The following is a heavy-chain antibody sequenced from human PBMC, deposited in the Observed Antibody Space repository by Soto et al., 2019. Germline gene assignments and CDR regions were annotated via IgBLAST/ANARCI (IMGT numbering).Heavy chain of an antibody. D-gene: IGHD1-26*01. CDR1: GYTFTSYA. J-gene: IGHJ4*02. CDR3: ASSSGSYWQLDY. CDR2: INAGNGNT. Sequence: QVQLVQSGAEVKKPGASVKVSCKASGYTFTSYAMHWVRRAPGQRLEWMGWINAGNGNTKYSQKFQGRVTITRDTSASTAYMELSSLRSEDTAVYYCASSSGSYWQLDYWGQGTLVTLPS. V-gene: IGHV1-3*01.